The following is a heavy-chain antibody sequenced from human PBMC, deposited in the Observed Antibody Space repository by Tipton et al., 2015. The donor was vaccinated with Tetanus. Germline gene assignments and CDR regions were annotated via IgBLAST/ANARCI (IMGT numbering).Heavy chain of an antibody. J-gene: IGHJ4*02. CDR1: GYIFNNYW. CDR3: ARAHCTEGVCHFDI. CDR2: IYLGDSDT. D-gene: IGHD2-8*02. Sequence: QLVQSGGEVKKPGESLKISCKGSGYIFNNYWIGWVRQKPGKGLEWMGIIYLGDSDTRYSPSVQGQVTISVDKSINTACLQWSNLKAADTSMFYRARAHCTEGVCHFDIWGQGELVTGAS. V-gene: IGHV5-51*01.